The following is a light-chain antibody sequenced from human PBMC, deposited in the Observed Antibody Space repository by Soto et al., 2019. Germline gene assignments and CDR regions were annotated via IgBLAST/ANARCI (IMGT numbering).Light chain of an antibody. V-gene: IGLV2-8*01. J-gene: IGLJ2*01. CDR2: EVS. CDR3: SSYAGSNNLGV. Sequence: QSALTQPPSASGSPGQSVTISCTGTSSDVGGYNYVSWYQQHPGKAPKLMIYEVSKRPSGVPDRFSGSKPGNTASLTVSGLQAEDEADYYCSSYAGSNNLGVFGGGTKVTVL. CDR1: SSDVGGYNY.